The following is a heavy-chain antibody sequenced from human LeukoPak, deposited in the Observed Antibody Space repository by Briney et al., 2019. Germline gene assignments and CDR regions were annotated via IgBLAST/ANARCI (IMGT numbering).Heavy chain of an antibody. CDR3: ARDPGIVLMVYAPSYYYGMDV. Sequence: ASVKVSCKASGYTFTSYGISWVRQAPGQGLEWMGWISAYNGNTNYAQKLQGRVTMTTDTSTSTAYMELRSLRSDDTAVYYCARDPGIVLMVYAPSYYYGMDVWGQGTTVTVSS. D-gene: IGHD2-8*01. CDR1: GYTFTSYG. CDR2: ISAYNGNT. J-gene: IGHJ6*02. V-gene: IGHV1-18*01.